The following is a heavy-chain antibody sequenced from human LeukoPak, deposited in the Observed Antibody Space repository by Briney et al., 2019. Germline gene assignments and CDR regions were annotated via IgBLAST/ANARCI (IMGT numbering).Heavy chain of an antibody. CDR2: INHNGNVN. D-gene: IGHD3-16*01. J-gene: IGHJ6*02. Sequence: GGSLRLSCAASVFTFSSYWMNGARQAPGGGLEWVASINHNGNVNYYVDSVKGRFTISRDNAKNSLYLQMSNLRAEDTAVYFCARGGGLDVWGQGATVTVSS. CDR3: ARGGGLDV. V-gene: IGHV3-7*03. CDR1: VFTFSSYW.